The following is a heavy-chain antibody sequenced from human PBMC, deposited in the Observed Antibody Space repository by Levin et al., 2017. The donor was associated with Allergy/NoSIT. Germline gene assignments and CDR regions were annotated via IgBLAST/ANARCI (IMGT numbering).Heavy chain of an antibody. CDR1: GFSFSRSAVS. J-gene: IGHJ5*02. D-gene: IGHD4-11*01. V-gene: IGHV2-5*02. Sequence: SGPTLVKPTQTLTLTCTFSGFSFSRSAVSVGWVRQPPGKALEWLALIFWDDDKRYSPSLKSRLTISKDTSKNQVVLTMTNMDPVDTATYYCAHLKTAIEDYNNERLYWFDPWGQGTLVTVSS. CDR2: IFWDDDK. CDR3: AHLKTAIEDYNNERLYWFDP.